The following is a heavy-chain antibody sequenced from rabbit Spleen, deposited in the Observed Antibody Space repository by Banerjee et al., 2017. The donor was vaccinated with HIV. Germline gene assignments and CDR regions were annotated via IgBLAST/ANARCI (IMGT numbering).Heavy chain of an antibody. D-gene: IGHD1-1*01. CDR2: IDPFFGTT. CDR3: ARDPAYSSGSGSAIPYL. Sequence: HLKETGGGLVQPGGSLKLSCKGSGFDFSSYYMSWVRQAPGKGLEWIGYIDPFFGTTYYANWVNGRFTISNDNAQNTVFLQMTSLTVADTATYFCARDPAYSSGSGSAIPYLWGPGTLVTVS. CDR1: GFDFSSYY. J-gene: IGHJ6*01. V-gene: IGHV1S7*01.